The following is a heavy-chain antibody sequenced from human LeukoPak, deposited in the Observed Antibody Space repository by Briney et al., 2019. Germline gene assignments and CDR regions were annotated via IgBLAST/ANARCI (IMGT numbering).Heavy chain of an antibody. V-gene: IGHV1-69*06. J-gene: IGHJ4*02. CDR2: IIPIFGTA. Sequence: AASVKVSCKASVGTFSSYAISWVRQAPGQGLEWMGRIIPIFGTANYAQKFQGRVTITADKSTSTAYMELSSLRSEDTAVYYCAKDYGDYEGFFDYWGQGTLVTVSS. CDR3: AKDYGDYEGFFDY. D-gene: IGHD4-17*01. CDR1: VGTFSSYA.